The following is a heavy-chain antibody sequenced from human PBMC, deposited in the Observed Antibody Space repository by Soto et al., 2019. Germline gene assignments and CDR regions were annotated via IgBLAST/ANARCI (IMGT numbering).Heavy chain of an antibody. D-gene: IGHD1-26*01. J-gene: IGHJ4*02. CDR1: GSTFTSSY. V-gene: IGHV1-46*01. CDR2: INPSGGST. Sequence: ASVKVSCKASGSTFTSSYMRWVRQAPGQGLEWMGIINPSGGSTSYAQKFQGRATMTRDTSTSTVYMELSSLRSEDTAVYYCARAGLPSGSYWSSRWGQGTLVTVSS. CDR3: ARAGLPSGSYWSSR.